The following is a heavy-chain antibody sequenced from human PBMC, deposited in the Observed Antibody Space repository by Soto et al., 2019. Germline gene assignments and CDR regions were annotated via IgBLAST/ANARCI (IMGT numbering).Heavy chain of an antibody. D-gene: IGHD6-19*01. Sequence: EVQLLESGGGLVQPGGSLRLSCVASGSTFSSFSMTWVRQAPGKGLEWVSAISAGGGTTNYADSVKDRFTISRDNSESTLFLEMHSLRAEDTAVYYCAKYGRDNSAWKADYWGQGTLVTVSS. J-gene: IGHJ4*02. CDR3: AKYGRDNSAWKADY. CDR2: ISAGGGTT. CDR1: GSTFSSFS. V-gene: IGHV3-23*01.